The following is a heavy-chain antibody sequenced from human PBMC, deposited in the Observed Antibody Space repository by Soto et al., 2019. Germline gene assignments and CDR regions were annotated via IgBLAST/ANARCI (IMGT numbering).Heavy chain of an antibody. D-gene: IGHD3-22*01. Sequence: QVQLVQSGAEVKKPGSSVKVSCKASGGTFSRYAISWVRQAPGQGLEWMGGIIPIFCTANYAQKLQGRGTITADESTSTAYMELSSLRSEDTAVYYCAREKSSGYYPHYYYYYGMDVWGQGTTVTVSS. J-gene: IGHJ6*02. V-gene: IGHV1-69*01. CDR3: AREKSSGYYPHYYYYYGMDV. CDR2: IIPIFCTA. CDR1: GGTFSRYA.